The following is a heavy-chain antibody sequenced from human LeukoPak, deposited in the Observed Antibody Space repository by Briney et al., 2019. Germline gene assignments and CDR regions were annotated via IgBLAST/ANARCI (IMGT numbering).Heavy chain of an antibody. D-gene: IGHD1-26*01. Sequence: GGSLRLSCAASGFTFDDYAMHWVRQAPGKGLEWVSGISWNSGSIGYADSVKGRFTISRDNSKNTMYLQMNSLRAEDMAVYYCAKGQKWELPLDYWGQGTLVTVSS. V-gene: IGHV3-9*03. CDR1: GFTFDDYA. J-gene: IGHJ4*02. CDR2: ISWNSGSI. CDR3: AKGQKWELPLDY.